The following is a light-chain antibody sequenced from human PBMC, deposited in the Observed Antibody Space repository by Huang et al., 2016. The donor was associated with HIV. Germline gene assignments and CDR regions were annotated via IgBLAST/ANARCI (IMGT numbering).Light chain of an antibody. CDR1: HSLLQSDGKTH. Sequence: DVVMTQSPLSLPVTLGQPASISCRSSHSLLQSDGKTHLSWFHQRPGQSPRRLIYKVSNRDSGGPDRFSGSGSGTDFTLKISRVEAEDVGVYYYLQGAFWPLTVGGGTKVEIK. CDR3: LQGAFWPLT. J-gene: IGKJ4*01. CDR2: KVS. V-gene: IGKV2-30*02.